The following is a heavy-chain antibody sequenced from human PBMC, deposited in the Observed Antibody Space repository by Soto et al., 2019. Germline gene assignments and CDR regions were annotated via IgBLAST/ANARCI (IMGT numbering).Heavy chain of an antibody. Sequence: QDQLVQSGAEVKKPGSSVKVSCKASGGTFSSHTFSWVRQAPGQGLEWMGRIIPALGTATYAQKFQGRVTITADESATTVYMEMNRLSSEDTAVYSCARPDFGDYWYFDLWGRGTLVTVSS. CDR2: IIPALGTA. CDR1: GGTFSSHT. V-gene: IGHV1-69*08. CDR3: ARPDFGDYWYFDL. D-gene: IGHD4-17*01. J-gene: IGHJ2*01.